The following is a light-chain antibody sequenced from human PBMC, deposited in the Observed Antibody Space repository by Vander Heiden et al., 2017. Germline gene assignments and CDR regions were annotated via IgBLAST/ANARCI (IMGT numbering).Light chain of an antibody. CDR2: EVS. CDR3: SSYTSSSTPV. Sequence: QSALTQPASVSGSPGQSITTACTGNSSDVGGYNYVSWYQQHPGKAPKLMIYEVSNRPSGVSNRFSGSKSGNTASLTISGLQAEDEADYYCSSYTSSSTPVFGTGTKVTVL. J-gene: IGLJ1*01. V-gene: IGLV2-14*01. CDR1: SSDVGGYNY.